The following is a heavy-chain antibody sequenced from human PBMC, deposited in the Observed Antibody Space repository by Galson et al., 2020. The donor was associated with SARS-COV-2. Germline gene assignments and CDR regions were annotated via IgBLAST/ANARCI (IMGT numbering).Heavy chain of an antibody. V-gene: IGHV4-39*01. CDR2: ISDSGST. D-gene: IGHD2-15*01. CDR3: AAGHCSGGACFDFAYYMSV. J-gene: IGHJ6*03. CDR1: GVSIRSHGQT. Sequence: SETLPLTCSVSGVSIRSHGQTWGWVRQAPGRGLEWIGGISDSGSTFYNPSLRSRTVISMDTSKNRFSLQLNSVTAADTALYSCAAGHCSGGACFDFAYYMSVWGKGSAVTVSS.